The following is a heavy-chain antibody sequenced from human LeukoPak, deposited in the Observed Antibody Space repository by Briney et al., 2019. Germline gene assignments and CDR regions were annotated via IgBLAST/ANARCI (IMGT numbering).Heavy chain of an antibody. CDR3: ARESVKSAAEVYFDY. Sequence: GGSLRLSCAASGFTFSTYVMNWVRQAPGKGLEWVSTISNSGGSTYYADSVKGRFTISRDNSKNTLYLQMNSLRAEDTAVYYCARESVKSAAEVYFDYWGQGTLVTVSS. D-gene: IGHD6-13*01. CDR1: GFTFSTYV. V-gene: IGHV3-23*01. J-gene: IGHJ4*02. CDR2: ISNSGGST.